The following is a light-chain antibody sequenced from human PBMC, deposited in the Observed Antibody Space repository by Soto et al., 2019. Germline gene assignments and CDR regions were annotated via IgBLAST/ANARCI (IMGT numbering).Light chain of an antibody. J-gene: IGLJ2*01. CDR2: EGS. V-gene: IGLV2-23*01. CDR1: SSDVGSYNL. Sequence: QSVLTQPASVSGSPGQSITISCTRTSSDVGSYNLVSWYQQHPGKAPKLMIYEGSKRPSGVSNRFSGSKSGNTASLTISGLQAEDEADYYCCSYAGSSTFEVFGGGTKVTVL. CDR3: CSYAGSSTFEV.